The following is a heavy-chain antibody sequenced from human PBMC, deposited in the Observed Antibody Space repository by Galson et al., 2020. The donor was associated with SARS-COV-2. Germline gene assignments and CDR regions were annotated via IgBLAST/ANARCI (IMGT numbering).Heavy chain of an antibody. CDR2: ISWTSGNK. V-gene: IGHV3-9*01. J-gene: IGHJ4*02. CDR1: GFTFADSA. Sequence: GGSLRLSCVTSGFTFADSAMHWVRQVPGKGLEWVQAISWTSGNKVYPDSVKGRFTISRDNAKGYLYLQMNSLGREDTALYYCVKDRYENFYGSARGYFDFWGQGTLVTVSS. CDR3: VKDRYENFYGSARGYFDF. D-gene: IGHD3-10*01.